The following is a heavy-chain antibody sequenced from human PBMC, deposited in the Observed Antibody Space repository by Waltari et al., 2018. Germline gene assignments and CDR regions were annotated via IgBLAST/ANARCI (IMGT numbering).Heavy chain of an antibody. Sequence: EVQLLESGGGLVQPGGSLRLSCAASGFTFSSYAMSWVRQAPGQGLEWVSAISGSGGSTYYADAVKGRLTISRDNSKNTLYLQMNSLRAEDTAVYYCAKESDSIVGAFDYWGQGTLVTVSS. CDR2: ISGSGGST. J-gene: IGHJ4*02. CDR3: AKESDSIVGAFDY. V-gene: IGHV3-23*01. D-gene: IGHD1-26*01. CDR1: GFTFSSYA.